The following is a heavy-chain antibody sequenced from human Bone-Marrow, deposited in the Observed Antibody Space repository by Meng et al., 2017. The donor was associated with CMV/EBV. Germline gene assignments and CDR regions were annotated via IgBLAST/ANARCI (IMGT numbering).Heavy chain of an antibody. Sequence: GESLKISCAASGFTFSSYWMSWVRQAPGKGLEWVANIKQDGSEKYYVDSVKGRFTISRDNAKNSLYLQMNSLRAEDTAVYYCARDRGDYAMDVWGQGTTVTVSS. D-gene: IGHD3-10*01. CDR2: IKQDGSEK. J-gene: IGHJ6*01. V-gene: IGHV3-7*01. CDR1: GFTFSSYW. CDR3: ARDRGDYAMDV.